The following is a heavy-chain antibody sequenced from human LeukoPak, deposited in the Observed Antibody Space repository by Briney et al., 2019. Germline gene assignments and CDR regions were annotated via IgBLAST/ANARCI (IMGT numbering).Heavy chain of an antibody. V-gene: IGHV3-15*01. Sequence: GGSLRLSCAASGFTFSNAWMSWVRQAPGKGLEWVGRIKSKADGGTTDYAAPVKGRFTISRDDSKSIAYLQMNSLKTEDTAVYYCTRDPPEDTLGYYYDSSGYWYWGQGTLITVSS. CDR1: GFTFSNAW. D-gene: IGHD3-22*01. CDR3: TRDPPEDTLGYYYDSSGYWY. J-gene: IGHJ4*02. CDR2: IKSKADGGTT.